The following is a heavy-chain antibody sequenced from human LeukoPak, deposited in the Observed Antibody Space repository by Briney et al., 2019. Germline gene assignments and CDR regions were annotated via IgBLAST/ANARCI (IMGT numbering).Heavy chain of an antibody. Sequence: SETLSLTCTVSGGSISSYYWSWIRQHPGKGLEWIGYIYYSGSTNYNPSLKSRVTISVDTSKNQFSLKLSSVTAADTAVYYCARTYSSSWYGYFDYWGQGTLVTVSS. D-gene: IGHD6-13*01. CDR1: GGSISSYY. J-gene: IGHJ4*02. CDR2: IYYSGST. V-gene: IGHV4-59*01. CDR3: ARTYSSSWYGYFDY.